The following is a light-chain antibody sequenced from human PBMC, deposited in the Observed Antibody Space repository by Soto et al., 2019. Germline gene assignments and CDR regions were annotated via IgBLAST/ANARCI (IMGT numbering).Light chain of an antibody. CDR1: SSDVGGYNY. CDR2: DVS. Sequence: QSVLTQPASVSGSPGQSITISCTGTSSDVGGYNYVSWYQQHPGKAPKLMIYDVSNRPSGVSNRFSGSKSGNTASLTISGLQAEDEADYYCSSYTSSSNVVFGGGTQLTAL. V-gene: IGLV2-14*01. J-gene: IGLJ2*01. CDR3: SSYTSSSNVV.